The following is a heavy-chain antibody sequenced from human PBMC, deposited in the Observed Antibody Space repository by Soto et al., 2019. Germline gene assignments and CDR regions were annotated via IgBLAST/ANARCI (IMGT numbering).Heavy chain of an antibody. CDR2: KTYDGSNK. J-gene: IGHJ4*02. Sequence: QVQLVESGGGVVQPGRSLRLSCAASGFMFSSYAMHWVRQAPGKGLECVAVKTYDGSNKYYADSVKGRFTISRDNSKNTLYLQMNSLRAEDTAVYYCARAGGLLVDYWGQGTLVTVSS. D-gene: IGHD1-26*01. V-gene: IGHV3-30-3*01. CDR1: GFMFSSYA. CDR3: ARAGGLLVDY.